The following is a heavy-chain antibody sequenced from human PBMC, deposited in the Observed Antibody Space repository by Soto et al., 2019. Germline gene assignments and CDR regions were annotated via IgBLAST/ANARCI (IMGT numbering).Heavy chain of an antibody. D-gene: IGHD5-18*01. CDR2: VNHSGST. J-gene: IGHJ4*02. CDR3: ASQALDTAIFDD. Sequence: ASETLSLTCAVYGGSFSGYYWSWIRQPPGKGLEWIGEVNHSGSTNYNPSLKSRVTISVDTSKNQFSLKLNSVTAADTAVYYCASQALDTAIFDDWGQGTLVTVSS. V-gene: IGHV4-34*01. CDR1: GGSFSGYY.